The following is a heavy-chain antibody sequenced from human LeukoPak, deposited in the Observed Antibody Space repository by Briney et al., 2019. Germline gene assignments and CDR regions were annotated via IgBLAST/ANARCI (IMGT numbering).Heavy chain of an antibody. CDR2: IYSGGTT. J-gene: IGHJ3*02. CDR1: GFAVSSSY. D-gene: IGHD3-22*01. Sequence: GSLRLSCEASGFAVSSSYMTWVRQAPGKGLEWVSVIYSGGTTHYADSVRDRFTLSRDKSKNTLYLQMNILRAEDTAVYYCARDMIGSSASYSGHAFDIWGQGTMVTVSS. V-gene: IGHV3-66*01. CDR3: ARDMIGSSASYSGHAFDI.